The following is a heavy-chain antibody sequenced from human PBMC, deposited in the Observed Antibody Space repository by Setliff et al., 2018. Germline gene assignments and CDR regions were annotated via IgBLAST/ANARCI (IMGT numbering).Heavy chain of an antibody. CDR3: ARAHLPGSGSYFGFDY. D-gene: IGHD1-26*01. CDR2: TIPFFGTT. J-gene: IGHJ4*02. Sequence: SVKVSCKASGGTFNNYGVTWVRQAPGQGLEWMGGTIPFFGTTNYAQKFQGRVTITTDESTSTAYMELSSLRSDDTAVYYCARAHLPGSGSYFGFDYWGQGTLVTVSS. V-gene: IGHV1-69*05. CDR1: GGTFNNYG.